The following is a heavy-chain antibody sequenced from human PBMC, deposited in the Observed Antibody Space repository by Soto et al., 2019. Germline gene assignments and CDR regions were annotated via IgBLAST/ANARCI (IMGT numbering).Heavy chain of an antibody. V-gene: IGHV1-69*13. CDR3: AIEYSISPPYYPIGY. D-gene: IGHD6-6*01. CDR1: GVTFSSYS. Sequence: SVKVSCKASGVTFSSYSISWFRHSPGQGLEWMLGIISIFGTANYAQKFQGRVTITADESTSTAYMELSSLRSEDTAVYYCAIEYSISPPYYPIGYWGQGTLVTVSS. J-gene: IGHJ4*02. CDR2: IISIFGTA.